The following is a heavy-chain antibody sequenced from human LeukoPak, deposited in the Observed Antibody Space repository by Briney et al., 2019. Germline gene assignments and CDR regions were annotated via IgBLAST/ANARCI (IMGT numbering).Heavy chain of an antibody. CDR2: ISAYNGNT. J-gene: IGHJ6*02. Sequence: ASVKVSCKASGYTFTSYGISWVRQAPGQGLEWMGWISAYNGNTNYAQKLQGRVTMTTDTSTSTAYMELRSLRSDDTAVYYCARDDDAHMATGYYYGMDVWGQGTTVTVSS. CDR3: ARDDDAHMATGYYYGMDV. CDR1: GYTFTSYG. D-gene: IGHD5-12*01. V-gene: IGHV1-18*01.